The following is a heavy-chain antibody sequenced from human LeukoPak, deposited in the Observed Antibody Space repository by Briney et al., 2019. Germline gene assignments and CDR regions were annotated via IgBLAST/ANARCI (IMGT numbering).Heavy chain of an antibody. V-gene: IGHV3-21*04. CDR3: AKLAVPIAVAGSGR. CDR1: GFTFSSYS. CDR2: ISSSSSYI. Sequence: GGSLRLSCAASGFTFSSYSMNWVRQAPGKGLEWVSSISSSSSYIYYADSVKGRFTISRDNAKNSLYLQMNSLRAEDTAVYYCAKLAVPIAVAGSGRWGQGTLVTVSS. D-gene: IGHD6-19*01. J-gene: IGHJ4*02.